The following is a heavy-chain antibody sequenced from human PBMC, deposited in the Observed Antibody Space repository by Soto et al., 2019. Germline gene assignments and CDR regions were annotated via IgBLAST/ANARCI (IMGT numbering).Heavy chain of an antibody. D-gene: IGHD3-10*01. Sequence: PGGSLRLSCAASRFTFTSSWMHWFRQAPGKGLEWVLRIRGDGNDEQYADSVKGRFTISRDNAKNTLDLQMNSLRVEDTAVYYCARDLVFGSGSLGHWGQGTLVTVSS. CDR3: ARDLVFGSGSLGH. J-gene: IGHJ4*02. CDR2: IRGDGNDE. CDR1: RFTFTSSW. V-gene: IGHV3-74*03.